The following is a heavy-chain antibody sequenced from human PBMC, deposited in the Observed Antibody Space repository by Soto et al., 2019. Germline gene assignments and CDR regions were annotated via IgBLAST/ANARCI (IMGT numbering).Heavy chain of an antibody. Sequence: GGSLRLSCAASGFTFNAFGMHWVRQAPGKGLEWVSGLSWNSGSKSYADSVKGRFTISRDNAKNSLYLQMNSLRDEDTALYYCAKXGTSKYYYDMSGFGLDVWGQGTTVTVSS. V-gene: IGHV3-9*01. J-gene: IGHJ6*02. CDR3: AKXGTSKYYYDMSGFGLDV. D-gene: IGHD3-22*01. CDR1: GFTFNAFG. CDR2: LSWNSGSK.